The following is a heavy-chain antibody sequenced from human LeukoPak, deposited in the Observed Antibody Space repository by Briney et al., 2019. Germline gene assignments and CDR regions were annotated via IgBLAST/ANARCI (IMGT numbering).Heavy chain of an antibody. D-gene: IGHD2-15*01. Sequence: PSETLSLTCTVSGGSISSFYWSWIRQPPGKGLEWIGYIYYTGSTNYNSSLKSRVTISVDTSKNQFSLKLSSVTAADTAVYYCARAGGVVTEAYFDYWGQGTLVTVSS. V-gene: IGHV4-59*12. CDR2: IYYTGST. CDR3: ARAGGVVTEAYFDY. CDR1: GGSISSFY. J-gene: IGHJ4*02.